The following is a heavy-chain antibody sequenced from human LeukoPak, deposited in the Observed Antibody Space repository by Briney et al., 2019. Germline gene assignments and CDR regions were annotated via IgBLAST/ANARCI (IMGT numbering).Heavy chain of an antibody. CDR1: GYSFTSYW. V-gene: IGHV5-51*01. J-gene: IGHJ4*02. CDR2: IYPGDSDT. D-gene: IGHD5-18*01. CDR3: ASTRSWHRYGYGY. Sequence: LGESLKISCKGSGYSFTSYWIGWVRQMPGKGLEWMAIIYPGDSDTKYSPSFQGQVTISADKTISTAYLQWSSLRASDTAMYYCASTRSWHRYGYGYWGQGTLVTVSS.